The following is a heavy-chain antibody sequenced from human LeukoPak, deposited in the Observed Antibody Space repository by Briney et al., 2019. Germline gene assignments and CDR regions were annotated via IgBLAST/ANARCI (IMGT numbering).Heavy chain of an antibody. J-gene: IGHJ5*02. CDR2: ISSSSSYI. D-gene: IGHD1-20*01. V-gene: IGHV3-21*01. CDR3: ARVGGYNWNGWFDP. Sequence: GGSLRLSCAASGFTFSSYSMNWVRQAPGKGLEWVSSISSSSSYIYYADSVKGRFTISRDNAKNSLYLQMNSLRAEDTAVYYCARVGGYNWNGWFDPWGQGTLVTVSS. CDR1: GFTFSSYS.